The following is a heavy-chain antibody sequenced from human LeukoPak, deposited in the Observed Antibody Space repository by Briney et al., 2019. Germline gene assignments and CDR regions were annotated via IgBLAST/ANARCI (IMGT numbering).Heavy chain of an antibody. D-gene: IGHD3-16*01. CDR1: GFTVSDYY. J-gene: IGHJ3*02. CDR3: AKTRGGSLHDGFDI. V-gene: IGHV3-11*01. Sequence: PGGSLRLSGAAFGFTVSDYYMSWIRQAPGKGRGGVSYISISGTTIYYADTVKGRFTISRDNSKDTLYLQMNTLRVEDTAIYYCAKTRGGSLHDGFDIWGQGTMVTVSS. CDR2: ISISGTTI.